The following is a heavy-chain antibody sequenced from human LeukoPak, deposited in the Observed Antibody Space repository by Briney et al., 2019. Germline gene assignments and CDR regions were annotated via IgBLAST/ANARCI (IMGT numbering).Heavy chain of an antibody. V-gene: IGHV3-21*01. J-gene: IGHJ6*03. D-gene: IGHD5-18*01. CDR3: AKDQKRGYSYGYLFYYYYMDV. CDR1: GFTFSSYS. Sequence: GGSLRLSCAASGFTFSSYSMNWVRQAPGKGLEWVSSISSSSSYIYYADSVKGRFTISRDNAKNSLYLQMNSLRAEDTAVNYCAKDQKRGYSYGYLFYYYYMDVWGKGTTVTISS. CDR2: ISSSSSYI.